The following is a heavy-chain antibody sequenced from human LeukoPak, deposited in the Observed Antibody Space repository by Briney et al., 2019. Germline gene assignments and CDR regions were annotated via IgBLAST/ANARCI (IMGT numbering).Heavy chain of an antibody. J-gene: IGHJ4*02. CDR1: GYTFTGYY. CDR2: INPNSGGT. D-gene: IGHD5-18*01. Sequence: GASVKVSCKASGYTFTGYYMHWVRQAPGQGLEWMGWINPNSGGTNYAQKFQGRVTMTRDTSISTAYMELSRLRSDDTAVYYCARLSCSYGVYYFDYWGQGTLVTVSS. CDR3: ARLSCSYGVYYFDY. V-gene: IGHV1-2*02.